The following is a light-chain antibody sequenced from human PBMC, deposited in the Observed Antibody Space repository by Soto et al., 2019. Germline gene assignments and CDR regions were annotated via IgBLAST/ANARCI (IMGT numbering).Light chain of an antibody. Sequence: DIQMTQSPSTLSASVGDRVTITCRASQSISSWLAWYQQKPGKAPKLLIYKASTLQSGVPSRFSGSASGTEFTPAISILQPDDSATYYCQQYNDNWTFGQGTKVEIK. J-gene: IGKJ1*01. V-gene: IGKV1-5*03. CDR3: QQYNDNWT. CDR2: KAS. CDR1: QSISSW.